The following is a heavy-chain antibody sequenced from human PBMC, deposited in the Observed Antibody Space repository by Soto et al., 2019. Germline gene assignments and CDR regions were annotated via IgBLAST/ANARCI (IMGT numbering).Heavy chain of an antibody. CDR3: ASGASRWYPYFFDS. CDR2: IIPFYNTL. CDR1: EGTFNSYA. V-gene: IGHV1-69*01. Sequence: QAQVVQSGAEVRKPGSSVKVSCKASEGTFNSYAIDWVRQAPGQGLEWMGGIIPFYNTLNYAQKFQDRVTITADASTNTVYMELSSLRSDATAVYFCASGASRWYPYFFDSWAQGTLVTVSS. D-gene: IGHD6-13*01. J-gene: IGHJ4*02.